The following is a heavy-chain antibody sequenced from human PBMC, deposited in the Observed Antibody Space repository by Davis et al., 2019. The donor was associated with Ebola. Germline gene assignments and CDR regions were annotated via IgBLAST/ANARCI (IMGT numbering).Heavy chain of an antibody. CDR3: TWASGSYDY. CDR1: GFTFSSYE. D-gene: IGHD1-26*01. CDR2: IRSKANSYAT. V-gene: IGHV3-73*01. Sequence: GGSLRLSCAASGFTFSSYEMNWVRQASGKGLEWVGRIRSKANSYATAYAASVKGRFTISRDDSKNTAYLQMNSLKTEDTAVYYCTWASGSYDYWGQGTLVTVSS. J-gene: IGHJ4*02.